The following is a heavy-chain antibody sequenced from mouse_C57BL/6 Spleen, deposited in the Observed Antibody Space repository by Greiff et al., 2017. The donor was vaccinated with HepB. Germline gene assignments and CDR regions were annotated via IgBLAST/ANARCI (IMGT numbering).Heavy chain of an antibody. CDR3: ARHCYGSSYWYFDV. J-gene: IGHJ1*03. D-gene: IGHD1-1*01. Sequence: VKLMESGPGLVAPSQSLSITCTVSGFSLTSYGVHWVRQPPGKGLEWLVVIWSDGSTTYNSALKSRLSISKDNSKSQVFLKMNSLQTDDTAMYYCARHCYGSSYWYFDVWGTGTTVTVSS. V-gene: IGHV2-6-1*01. CDR2: IWSDGST. CDR1: GFSLTSYG.